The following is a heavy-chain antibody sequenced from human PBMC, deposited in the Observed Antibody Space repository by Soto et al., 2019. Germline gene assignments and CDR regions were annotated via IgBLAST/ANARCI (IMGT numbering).Heavy chain of an antibody. D-gene: IGHD6-13*01. V-gene: IGHV4-39*01. CDR2: IYYSGST. CDR1: GGSISSSSYY. CDR3: ARHQQQPVDWFDP. Sequence: QLQLQESGPGLVKPSETLSLTCTVSGGSISSSSYYWGWIRQPPGKGLEWIGSIYYSGSTYYNPSLKSRVTISVDTSKNQFSLKLSSVTAADTAVYYCARHQQQPVDWFDPWGQGTLVTVSS. J-gene: IGHJ5*02.